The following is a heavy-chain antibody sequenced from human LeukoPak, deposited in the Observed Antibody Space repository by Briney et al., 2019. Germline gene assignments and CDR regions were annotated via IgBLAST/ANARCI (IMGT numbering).Heavy chain of an antibody. CDR1: GFTFSSCA. V-gene: IGHV3-9*01. Sequence: PGRSLRLSCAASGFTFSSCAMHWVRQAPGKGLEWVSGISWNSGSIGYADSVKGRFTISRDNAKNSLYLQMNSLRAEDTALYYCAKDMRQGNYFDYWGQGTLVTVSS. CDR3: AKDMRQGNYFDY. J-gene: IGHJ4*02. CDR2: ISWNSGSI.